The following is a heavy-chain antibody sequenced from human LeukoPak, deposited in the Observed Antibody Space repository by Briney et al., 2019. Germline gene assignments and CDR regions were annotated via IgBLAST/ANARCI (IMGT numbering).Heavy chain of an antibody. Sequence: SETLSLTCTVSGGSISSSSYYWGWIRQPPGKGLEWIGSIYYSGSTYYNPSLKSRVTISVDTSKNQFSLKLSSVTAADTAVYYCARGAAPFFDYWGQGTLVTVSS. CDR2: IYYSGST. V-gene: IGHV4-39*07. CDR3: ARGAAPFFDY. D-gene: IGHD2-15*01. J-gene: IGHJ4*02. CDR1: GGSISSSSYY.